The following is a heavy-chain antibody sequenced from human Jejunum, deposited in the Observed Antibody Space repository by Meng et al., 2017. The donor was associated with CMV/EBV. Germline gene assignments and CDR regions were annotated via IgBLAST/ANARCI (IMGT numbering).Heavy chain of an antibody. CDR1: TSYT. D-gene: IGHD2-2*01. V-gene: IGHV3-21*01. CDR3: ASGFCGSTTCYREFDY. J-gene: IGHJ4*02. Sequence: TSYTMSGVSQVPGKGLEWVSSISTHSTYISYADSVKGRFTISRDNAKNSLYLQVDSLRAEDTAVYYCASGFCGSTTCYREFDYWGQGTLVTVSS. CDR2: ISTHSTYI.